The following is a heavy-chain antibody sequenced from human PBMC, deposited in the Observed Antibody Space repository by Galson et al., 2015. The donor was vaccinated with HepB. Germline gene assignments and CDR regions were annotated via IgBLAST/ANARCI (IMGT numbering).Heavy chain of an antibody. Sequence: SVKVSCKASGGTFSSYTISWVRQAPGQGLEWMGRIIPILGIANYAQKFQGRVTITADKSTSTAYMELSSLRSDDTAVYYCARVDIIFGSSSLVYWGQGTLVTVSS. CDR3: ARVDIIFGSSSLVY. CDR1: GGTFSSYT. V-gene: IGHV1-69*02. D-gene: IGHD6-6*01. J-gene: IGHJ4*02. CDR2: IIPILGIA.